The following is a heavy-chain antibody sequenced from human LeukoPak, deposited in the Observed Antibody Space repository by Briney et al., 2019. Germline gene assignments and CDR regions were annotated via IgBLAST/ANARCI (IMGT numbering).Heavy chain of an antibody. CDR2: ISGSGDST. D-gene: IGHD6-19*01. CDR1: GFTFSSYA. Sequence: GGSLRLSCAASGFTFSSYAMSWVRQAPGKGLECVSAISGSGDSTYYADSVKGRLTISRDNSKNTLYLQMNSLRAEDTAVYYCAGNSSGWGYFNYWGQGTLVTVSS. CDR3: AGNSSGWGYFNY. J-gene: IGHJ4*02. V-gene: IGHV3-23*01.